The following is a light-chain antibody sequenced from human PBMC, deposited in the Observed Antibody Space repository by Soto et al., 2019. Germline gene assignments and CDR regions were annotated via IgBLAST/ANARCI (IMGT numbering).Light chain of an antibody. J-gene: IGLJ1*01. CDR2: NVS. V-gene: IGLV2-14*01. CDR3: TSYTSSSTYV. Sequence: QSALTQPASVSGSPGQSITISCTGTSSDVGGHNSVSWYQQHPGKDPKLMIYNVSNRPSGVSNRFSGSKSGNTASLTISGLLAEDEADYYCTSYTSSSTYVFGAGTKLTVL. CDR1: SSDVGGHNS.